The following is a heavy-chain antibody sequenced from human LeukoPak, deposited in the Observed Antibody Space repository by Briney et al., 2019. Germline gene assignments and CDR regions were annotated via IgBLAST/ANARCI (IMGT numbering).Heavy chain of an antibody. CDR3: ARDNAVAGLTDYFDY. D-gene: IGHD6-19*01. CDR1: GYTFTVYY. J-gene: IGHJ4*02. V-gene: IGHV1-2*02. Sequence: ASVTVSCMASGYTFTVYYMHWVRQAPGQGLEWLGWINPNSGGTNYVQKFQGRVTMTRDTSISTAYMELSRLRSDDTAVYYCARDNAVAGLTDYFDYWGQGTLVTVSS. CDR2: INPNSGGT.